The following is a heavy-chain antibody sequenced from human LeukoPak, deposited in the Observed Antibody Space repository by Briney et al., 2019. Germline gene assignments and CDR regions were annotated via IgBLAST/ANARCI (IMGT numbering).Heavy chain of an antibody. D-gene: IGHD1-1*01. V-gene: IGHV1-24*01. CDR2: FDPVDGET. Sequence: ASVTVSCKVSGYTLIDLSMHWVRQATGNGLEWKGGFDPVDGETIYAQKFQGRVRMTEDTSTDTAYMELSSLRSEDTAVYYCATSRHALTTNWFDPWGQGTLVTIAS. CDR3: ATSRHALTTNWFDP. CDR1: GYTLIDLS. J-gene: IGHJ5*02.